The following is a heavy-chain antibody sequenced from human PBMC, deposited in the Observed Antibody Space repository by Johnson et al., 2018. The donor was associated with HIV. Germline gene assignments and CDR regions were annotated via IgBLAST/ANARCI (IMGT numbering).Heavy chain of an antibody. D-gene: IGHD6-13*01. Sequence: QMLLVESGGGVVQPGRSLRLSCAASGFTFSGYAMHWVRQAPGKGLEWVAVIYYDGTNKHYADSVKGRFTISRDNSKNTLFLQMNSLRAEDTAVYYCAKDAAAAALRAFANWGQGTMVTVSS. CDR3: AKDAAAAALRAFAN. CDR1: GFTFSGYA. V-gene: IGHV3-33*06. CDR2: IYYDGTNK. J-gene: IGHJ3*02.